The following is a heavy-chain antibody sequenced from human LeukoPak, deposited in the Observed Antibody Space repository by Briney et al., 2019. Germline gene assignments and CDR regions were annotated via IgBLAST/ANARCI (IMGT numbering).Heavy chain of an antibody. J-gene: IGHJ4*02. CDR2: IWYDGSNK. V-gene: IGHV3-33*06. Sequence: PGGSLRLSCAASGFTSSSYGMHWVRQAPGKGLEWVAVIWYDGSNKYYADSVKGRFTISRDNSKNTLYLQMNSLRAEDTAVYYCAKGIAAAGTLDYWGQGTLVTVSS. CDR3: AKGIAAAGTLDY. CDR1: GFTSSSYG. D-gene: IGHD6-13*01.